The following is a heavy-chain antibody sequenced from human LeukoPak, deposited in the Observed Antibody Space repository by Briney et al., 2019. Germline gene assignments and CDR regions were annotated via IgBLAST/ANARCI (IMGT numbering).Heavy chain of an antibody. CDR2: ISWNSGSI. CDR1: GLTFDDYA. D-gene: IGHD6-19*01. V-gene: IGHV3-9*01. Sequence: PGGSLRLSCAASGLTFDDYAMHWVRQAPGKGLEWVSGISWNSGSIGYADSVKGRFTISRDNAKNSLYLQMNSLRAEDTALYYCAKDMIAVAGNDGLGYYYYGMDVWGQGTTVTVSS. J-gene: IGHJ6*02. CDR3: AKDMIAVAGNDGLGYYYYGMDV.